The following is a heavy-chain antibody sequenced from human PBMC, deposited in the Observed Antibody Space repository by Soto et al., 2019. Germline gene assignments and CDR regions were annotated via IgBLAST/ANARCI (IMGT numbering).Heavy chain of an antibody. J-gene: IGHJ4*02. V-gene: IGHV4-59*01. CDR3: ASQGY. CDR1: GGSISNYY. CDR2: IYYSGST. Sequence: QVQLQESGPGLVKPSETLSLTCTVSGGSISNYYWSWIRQPPGKGLEWIGYIYYSGSTNYNPSLKSRVTISVDTSKNQFSLKLSSVTAADTAVYYCASQGYWGQGTLVTVSS.